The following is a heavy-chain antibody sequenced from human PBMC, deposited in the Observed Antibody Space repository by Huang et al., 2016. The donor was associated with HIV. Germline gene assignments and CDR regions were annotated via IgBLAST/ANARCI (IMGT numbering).Heavy chain of an antibody. V-gene: IGHV4-39*01. CDR1: GGSITSSSYS. D-gene: IGHD3-22*01. CDR2: IYYIGIT. Sequence: QLQLQGSGPGLVKPSETLSLTCTVSGGSITSSSYSWGWIRQPPGKGLEWVGSIYYIGITDYNPSLKRRVTVSVDTSKNQFSLKLGSVTAADTALYYCARHFSYYDSSGYTPWDAFDIWGQGTMVTVSS. J-gene: IGHJ3*02. CDR3: ARHFSYYDSSGYTPWDAFDI.